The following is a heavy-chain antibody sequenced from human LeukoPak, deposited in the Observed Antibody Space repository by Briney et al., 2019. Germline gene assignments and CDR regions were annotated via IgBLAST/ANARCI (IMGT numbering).Heavy chain of an antibody. J-gene: IGHJ3*02. D-gene: IGHD3-10*01. CDR2: INPSGGST. CDR1: GYTFTSYG. V-gene: IGHV1-46*01. CDR3: ARVRITMVRGVINGAFDI. Sequence: ASVKVSCKASGYTFTSYGISWVRQAPGQGLEWMGIINPSGGSTSYAQKFQGRVTMTRDTSTSTVYMELSSLRSEDTAVYYCARVRITMVRGVINGAFDIWGQGTMVTVSS.